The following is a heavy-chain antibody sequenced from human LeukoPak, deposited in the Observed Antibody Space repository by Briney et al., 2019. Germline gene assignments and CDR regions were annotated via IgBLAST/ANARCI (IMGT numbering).Heavy chain of an antibody. D-gene: IGHD3-3*01. CDR3: ARDGTEDFWPDYYGMDV. CDR1: GFTVSSNY. J-gene: IGHJ6*02. CDR2: IYSGGST. Sequence: GGSLRLSCAASGFTVSSNYMSWVRQAPGKGLEWVSVIYSGGSTYYADSVKGRFTISGDNSKNTLYLQMNSLRAEDTAVYYCARDGTEDFWPDYYGMDVWGQGTTVTVSS. V-gene: IGHV3-53*01.